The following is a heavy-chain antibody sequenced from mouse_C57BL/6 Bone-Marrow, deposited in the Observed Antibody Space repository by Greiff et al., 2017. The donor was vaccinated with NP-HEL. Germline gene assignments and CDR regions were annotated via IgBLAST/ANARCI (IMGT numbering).Heavy chain of an antibody. Sequence: VQLQQPGAELVRPGTSVKLSCKASGYTFTSYWMHWVKQRPGQGLEWIGVIDPSDSYTNYNQKFKGKATLTVDTSSSTADMQLSSLTSEDSAVYYCARERWYFDVWGTGTTVTVSS. CDR2: IDPSDSYT. CDR1: GYTFTSYW. J-gene: IGHJ1*03. CDR3: ARERWYFDV. V-gene: IGHV1-59*01.